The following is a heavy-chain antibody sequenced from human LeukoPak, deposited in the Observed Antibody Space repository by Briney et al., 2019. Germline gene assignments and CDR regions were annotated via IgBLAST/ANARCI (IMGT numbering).Heavy chain of an antibody. D-gene: IGHD3-16*01. V-gene: IGHV3-49*04. CDR2: IRSKAYGGTT. CDR1: GFTFGDYA. Sequence: GGSLRLSCTASGFTFGDYAMGWVRQAPGKGLEWVGFIRSKAYGGTTEYAASVKGRFTISRDDSKSIAYLQMNSLKTEDTAVYYCTREGRGSDAFDYWGQGTLVTVSS. J-gene: IGHJ4*02. CDR3: TREGRGSDAFDY.